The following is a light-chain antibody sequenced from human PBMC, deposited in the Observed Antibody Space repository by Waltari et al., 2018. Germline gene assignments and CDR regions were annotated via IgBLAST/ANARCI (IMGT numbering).Light chain of an antibody. CDR3: CSYAGSSTLV. V-gene: IGLV2-23*01. CDR2: EGS. J-gene: IGLJ2*01. Sequence: SALTQPAPVSGSPGQSITISRPGTSSDVGRYTLVSWYQQHPGKAPKLMIYEGSKRPSGVSNRFSGSKSGNTASLTISGLQAEDEADYYCCSYAGSSTLVFGGGTKLTVL. CDR1: SSDVGRYTL.